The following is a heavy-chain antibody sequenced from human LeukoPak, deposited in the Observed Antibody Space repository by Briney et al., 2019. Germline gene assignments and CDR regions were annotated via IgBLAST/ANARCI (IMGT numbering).Heavy chain of an antibody. D-gene: IGHD5-18*01. J-gene: IGHJ6*02. V-gene: IGHV3-13*04. CDR2: IGTAGDT. CDR3: ARGQAEYSYGRHYYYGMDV. Sequence: PGGSLILSCAASGFTFSSYDMHWVRQATGKGLEWVSAIGTAGDTYYPGSVKGRFTISRENAKNSLYLQMNSLRAGDTAVYYCARGQAEYSYGRHYYYGMDVWGQGTTVTVSS. CDR1: GFTFSSYD.